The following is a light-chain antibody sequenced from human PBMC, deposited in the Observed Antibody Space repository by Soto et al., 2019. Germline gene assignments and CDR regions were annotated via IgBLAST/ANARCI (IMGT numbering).Light chain of an antibody. J-gene: IGLJ1*01. CDR2: DVS. Sequence: QSALTQHASVSGSPGQSITISCTGTNSDVGGYNYVSWYQQHPGKAPKFMIYDVSSRPSGVSDRFSGSKSGNTASLTISGLQAEDEADYYCSSYTTSNTRQIVFGTGTKLTVL. CDR1: NSDVGGYNY. CDR3: SSYTTSNTRQIV. V-gene: IGLV2-14*01.